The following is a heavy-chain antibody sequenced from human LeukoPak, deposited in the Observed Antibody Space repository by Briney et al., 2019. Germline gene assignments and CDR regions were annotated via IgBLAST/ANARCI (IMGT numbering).Heavy chain of an antibody. CDR1: GFTFSDYY. J-gene: IGHJ4*02. CDR3: ARAQPDCSSTSCYAGY. V-gene: IGHV3-11*01. D-gene: IGHD2-2*01. Sequence: GGSLRLSCAASGFTFSDYYMSWIRQAPGKGLEWVSYISSSGSTIYYADSVKGRFTISRDNAKNSLYLQMNSLRAEDTAVYYCARAQPDCSSTSCYAGYWGQGTLVIVSS. CDR2: ISSSGSTI.